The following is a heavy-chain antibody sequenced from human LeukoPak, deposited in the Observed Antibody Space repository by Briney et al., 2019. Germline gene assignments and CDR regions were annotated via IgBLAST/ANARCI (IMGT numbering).Heavy chain of an antibody. CDR2: ISYDGSNK. CDR3: ARDPVVAGDY. Sequence: GGSLRLSCAASGFTFSSYAMHWVRQAPGKGLEWVAVISYDGSNKYYADSVKGRFTISRDNSKNTLYLQMNSLRAEDTAVYYCARDPVVAGDYWGQGTLVTVSS. CDR1: GFTFSSYA. V-gene: IGHV3-30-3*01. D-gene: IGHD2-15*01. J-gene: IGHJ4*02.